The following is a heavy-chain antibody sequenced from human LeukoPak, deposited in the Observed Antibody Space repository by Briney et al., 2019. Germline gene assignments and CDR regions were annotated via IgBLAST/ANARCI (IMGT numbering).Heavy chain of an antibody. CDR2: IYSGGST. V-gene: IGHV3-66*01. CDR1: GFTVSSNY. J-gene: IGHJ3*02. D-gene: IGHD3-16*01. Sequence: GGSLRLSCAVSGFTVSSNYMSWVRQAPGKGLEWVSVIYSGGSTYYADSVKGRFTISRDNSKNTLYLQMNSLRAEDTAVYYCARVWSSRKAFDIWGQGTMVTVSS. CDR3: ARVWSSRKAFDI.